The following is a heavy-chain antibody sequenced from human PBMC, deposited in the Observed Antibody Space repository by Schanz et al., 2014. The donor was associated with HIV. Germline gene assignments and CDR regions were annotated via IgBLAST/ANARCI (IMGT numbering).Heavy chain of an antibody. J-gene: IGHJ6*02. CDR2: MYYGSGT. Sequence: QVQLQESGPGLVKPSETLSLTCTVSGGSVSGYYCTWIRQPPGKGLEWIGYMYYGSGTNYNPTLKNRVTILGDTSKNQFSLKLTSLTAADTAVYYCARDVVVQSHALMDVWGQGATVTVSS. D-gene: IGHD2-21*01. CDR1: GGSVSGYY. CDR3: ARDVVVQSHALMDV. V-gene: IGHV4-59*02.